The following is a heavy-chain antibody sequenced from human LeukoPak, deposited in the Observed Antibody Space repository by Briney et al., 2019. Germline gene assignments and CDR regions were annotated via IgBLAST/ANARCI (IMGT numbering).Heavy chain of an antibody. CDR3: ARDQGVLDAFDI. Sequence: SETLSLTCTVSGYSISSGYYWGWIRPPPVKGLKWIGSFYHSGTSYYNPSLKSRVTISVDTSTNQFSLKLSSVTAADTAVYYCARDQGVLDAFDIWGQGTMVTVSS. J-gene: IGHJ3*02. D-gene: IGHD2/OR15-2a*01. V-gene: IGHV4-38-2*02. CDR2: FYHSGTS. CDR1: GYSISSGYY.